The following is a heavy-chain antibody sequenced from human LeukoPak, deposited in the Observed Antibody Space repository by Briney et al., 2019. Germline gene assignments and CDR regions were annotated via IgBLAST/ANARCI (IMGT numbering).Heavy chain of an antibody. CDR1: GGPFSGYY. CDR2: INHSGST. V-gene: IGHV4-34*01. J-gene: IGHJ4*02. Sequence: PSETLSLTCAVYGGPFSGYYWSWIRQPPGKGLEWIGEINHSGSTNYNPSLKSRVTISVDTSKNQFSLKLSSVTAADTAVYYCARERRFLEWLLPYFDYWGQGTLVTVSP. CDR3: ARERRFLEWLLPYFDY. D-gene: IGHD3-3*01.